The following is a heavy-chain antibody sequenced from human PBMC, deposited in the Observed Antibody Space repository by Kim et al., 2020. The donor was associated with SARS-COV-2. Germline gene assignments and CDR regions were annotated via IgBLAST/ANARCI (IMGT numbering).Heavy chain of an antibody. CDR3: TVCGGDCYSANDY. CDR1: GFTFGDYA. D-gene: IGHD2-21*02. CDR2: IRSKAYGGTT. V-gene: IGHV3-49*04. Sequence: GGSLRLSCTASGFTFGDYAMSWVRQAPGKGLEWVGFIRSKAYGGTTEYAASVKGRFTISRDDSKSIAYLQMNSLKTEDTAVYYCTVCGGDCYSANDYWGQGTLVTVSS. J-gene: IGHJ4*02.